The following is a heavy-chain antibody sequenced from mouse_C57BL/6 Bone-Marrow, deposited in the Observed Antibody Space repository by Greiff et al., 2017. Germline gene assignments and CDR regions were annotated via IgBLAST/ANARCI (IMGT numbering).Heavy chain of an antibody. D-gene: IGHD1-1*01. Sequence: VQLQQSGPELVKPGASVKISCKASGYAFSSSWMNWVKQRPGKGLEWIGRIYPGDGDTNYNGKFKGKATLTADKSSSTAYMQLSSLTSEDSAVYFCARRGDGSSYGWFAYWGQGTLVTVSA. J-gene: IGHJ3*01. CDR2: IYPGDGDT. CDR3: ARRGDGSSYGWFAY. CDR1: GYAFSSSW. V-gene: IGHV1-82*01.